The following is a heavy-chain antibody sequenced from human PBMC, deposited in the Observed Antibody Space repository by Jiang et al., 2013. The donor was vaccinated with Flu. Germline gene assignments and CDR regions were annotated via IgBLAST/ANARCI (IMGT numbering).Heavy chain of an antibody. CDR1: GYTFTGNG. CDR3: ARHFLPGYNCFDI. V-gene: IGHV1-18*04. Sequence: AEVKKPGASVRVSCKAVGYTFTGNGLSWVRQAPGKGPEWMGWVSPYHNNTSYARPLRDRITLLADTSASTAYLEVRNLTVDDTAVYYCARHFLPGYNCFDIWGLGTLVTVSS. D-gene: IGHD5-24*01. J-gene: IGHJ4*02. CDR2: VSPYHNNT.